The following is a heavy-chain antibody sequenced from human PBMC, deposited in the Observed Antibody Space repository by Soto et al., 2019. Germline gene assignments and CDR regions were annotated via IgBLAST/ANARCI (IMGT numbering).Heavy chain of an antibody. CDR1: GFTFSSYW. V-gene: IGHV3-74*01. J-gene: IGHJ6*03. CDR2: INSDGSST. D-gene: IGHD1-1*01. CDR3: AREGGRGGTYYYYYYYMDV. Sequence: EVQLVESGGGLVQPGGSLRLSCAASGFTFSSYWMHWVRQAPGKGLVWVSRINSDGSSTSYADSVKGRFTISRDNAKNTLYLQMNSRRAEDTAVYYCAREGGRGGTYYYYYYYMDVWGKGTTVTVSS.